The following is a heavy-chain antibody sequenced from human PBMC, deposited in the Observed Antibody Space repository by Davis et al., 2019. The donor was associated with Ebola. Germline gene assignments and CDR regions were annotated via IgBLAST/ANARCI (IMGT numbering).Heavy chain of an antibody. D-gene: IGHD3-16*01. CDR3: AGESLMSRGTTGDWFDP. J-gene: IGHJ5*02. Sequence: PGGSLRLSCAASGFTSSTYTMIWVRQAPGKGLEWVSFISSNNVYIYYADSVKGRFTISRDNAKNSLYLQMNSLRGEDTAVYYCAGESLMSRGTTGDWFDPWGQGTLVTVSS. V-gene: IGHV3-21*01. CDR1: GFTSSTYT. CDR2: ISSNNVYI.